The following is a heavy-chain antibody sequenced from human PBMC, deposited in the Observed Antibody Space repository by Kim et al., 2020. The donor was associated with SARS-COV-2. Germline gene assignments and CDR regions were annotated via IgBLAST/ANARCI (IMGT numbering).Heavy chain of an antibody. CDR1: GYTFTSYA. Sequence: ASVKVSCKASGYTFTSYAMNWVRQAPGQGLEWMGWINTNTGNPTYAQGFTGRFVFSLDTSVSTAYLQISSLKAEDTAVYYCARGLRKSMTTVTTLGYWGQGTLVTVSS. J-gene: IGHJ4*02. CDR3: ARGLRKSMTTVTTLGY. CDR2: INTNTGNP. D-gene: IGHD4-17*01. V-gene: IGHV7-4-1*02.